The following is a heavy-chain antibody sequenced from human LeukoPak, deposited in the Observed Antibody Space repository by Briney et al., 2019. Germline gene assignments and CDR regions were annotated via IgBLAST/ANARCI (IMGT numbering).Heavy chain of an antibody. CDR2: ISGSGGST. CDR3: AKGVRITMVRGAFDI. J-gene: IGHJ3*02. Sequence: GGSLRLSCAASGFTFSSYGMSWVRQAPGKGLEWVSAISGSGGSTYYADSVKGRFTISRDNSKNTLYLQMNSLRAEDTALYYCAKGVRITMVRGAFDIWGQGTMVTVSS. V-gene: IGHV3-23*01. D-gene: IGHD3-10*01. CDR1: GFTFSSYG.